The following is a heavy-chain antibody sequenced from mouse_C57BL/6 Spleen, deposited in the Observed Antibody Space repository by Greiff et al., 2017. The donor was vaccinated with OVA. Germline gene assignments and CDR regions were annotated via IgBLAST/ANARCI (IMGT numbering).Heavy chain of an antibody. V-gene: IGHV3-6*01. J-gene: IGHJ3*01. Sequence: EVQLMQSGPGLVKPSQSLSLTCTVTGYSITSGYFWNLIRQFPGNKLELMGYIRYDGSNNYNPSLKNRIAITRDTSTNQFFLKLNSVTTEDTATDYCARGDPWFAYWGQGTLVTVSA. CDR3: ARGDPWFAY. CDR1: GYSITSGYF. CDR2: IRYDGSN.